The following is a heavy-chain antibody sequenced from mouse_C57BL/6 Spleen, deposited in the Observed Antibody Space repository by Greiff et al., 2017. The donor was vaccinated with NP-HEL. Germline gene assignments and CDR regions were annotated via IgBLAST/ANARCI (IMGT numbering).Heavy chain of an antibody. D-gene: IGHD2-1*01. Sequence: VQLQQSGPELVKPGASVKISCKASGYAFSSSWMNWVKQRPGKGLEWIGRIYPGDGDTNYNGKFKGKATLTADNSSSTAYMQLSSLTSEDSAVYFCARGGPYGNYVGVWFAYWGQGTLVTVSA. CDR1: GYAFSSSW. CDR3: ARGGPYGNYVGVWFAY. J-gene: IGHJ3*01. V-gene: IGHV1-82*01. CDR2: IYPGDGDT.